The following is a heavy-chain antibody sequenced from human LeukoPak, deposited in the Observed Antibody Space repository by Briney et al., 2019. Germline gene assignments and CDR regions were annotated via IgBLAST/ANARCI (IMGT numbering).Heavy chain of an antibody. CDR3: ARDQADSSGYLPEATFDY. CDR1: GFTFSSYS. Sequence: GGSLRLSCAASGFTFSSYSMNWVRQAPGKGLEWVSSISSSSSYIYYADSVKGRFTISRDNANNSLYLQMNSLRAEDTAVYYCARDQADSSGYLPEATFDYWGQGTLVTVSS. J-gene: IGHJ4*02. CDR2: ISSSSSYI. V-gene: IGHV3-21*01. D-gene: IGHD3-22*01.